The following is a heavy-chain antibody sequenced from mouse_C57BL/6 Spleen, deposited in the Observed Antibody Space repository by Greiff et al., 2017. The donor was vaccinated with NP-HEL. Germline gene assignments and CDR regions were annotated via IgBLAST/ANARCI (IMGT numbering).Heavy chain of an antibody. D-gene: IGHD2-2*01. CDR2: IYPRSGNT. V-gene: IGHV1-81*01. Sequence: QVQLQQSGAELARPGASVKLSCKASGYTFTSYGFSWVKQSTGQGLEWIGEIYPRSGNTYYNEKFKGKATLTADNSSSTAYMELHSLTSEDSAIYFCARREIYNGYRYAKDYWGQGTSVTVSS. CDR3: ARREIYNGYRYAKDY. CDR1: GYTFTSYG. J-gene: IGHJ4*01.